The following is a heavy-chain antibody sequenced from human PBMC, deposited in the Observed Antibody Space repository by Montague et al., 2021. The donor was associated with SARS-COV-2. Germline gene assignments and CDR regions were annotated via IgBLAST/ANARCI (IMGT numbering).Heavy chain of an antibody. J-gene: IGHJ2*01. CDR3: AREDIQLRFDL. V-gene: IGHV4-39*02. D-gene: IGHD1-1*01. Sequence: SETLSLTCTVSSGSISYDIYYWNWIRQPPGKGPEWIGGSRYGGTSYYNPSLKSRVTISIDTSKNQCSLKLTAVTAADTAVYFCAREDIQLRFDLWGRGTLVTVSS. CDR2: SRYGGTS. CDR1: SGSISYDIYY.